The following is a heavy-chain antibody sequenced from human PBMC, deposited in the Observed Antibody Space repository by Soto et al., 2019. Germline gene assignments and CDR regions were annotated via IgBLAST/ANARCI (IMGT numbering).Heavy chain of an antibody. V-gene: IGHV4-61*08. J-gene: IGHJ6*02. Sequence: TSETLSLTCTVSGGSISSGDYYWSWIRQPPGKGPEWIGNIYYNGNTSYNPSHMSRLPISVDTSKNQFSLKLNSVTAAEAAMYYCARLRQGRSSPIWDYYDYYGMDVWGQGTTVTVS. CDR2: IYYNGNT. CDR3: ARLRQGRSSPIWDYYDYYGMDV. D-gene: IGHD6-6*01. CDR1: GGSISSGDYY.